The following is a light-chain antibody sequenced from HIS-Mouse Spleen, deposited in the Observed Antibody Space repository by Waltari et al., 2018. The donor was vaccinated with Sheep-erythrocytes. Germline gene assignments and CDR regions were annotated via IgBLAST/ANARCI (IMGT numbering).Light chain of an antibody. CDR2: DVS. V-gene: IGLV2-11*01. Sequence: QSALTQPRSVSVSPGQSVTISCTGTSSDVGGYNYASWYQQYPGKAPKLMIYDVSKRPSGVPDRFSGSKSGNTASLTISGLQAEDEADYYCCSYAGSYNHVFATGTKVTVL. CDR3: CSYAGSYNHV. CDR1: SSDVGGYNY. J-gene: IGLJ1*01.